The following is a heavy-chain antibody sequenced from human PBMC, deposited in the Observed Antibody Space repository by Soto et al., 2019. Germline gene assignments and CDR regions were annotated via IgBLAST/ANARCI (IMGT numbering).Heavy chain of an antibody. CDR2: INPSGGST. Sequence: ASVKVSCKASGYTFTSYYMHWVRQAPGQGLEWMGIINPSGGSTSYAQKFQGRVTMTRDTSTSTVYMELSSLRSEDTAVYYCARETYSSVLENYYGMDVWGRGTTVTVSS. D-gene: IGHD6-19*01. V-gene: IGHV1-46*01. J-gene: IGHJ6*02. CDR1: GYTFTSYY. CDR3: ARETYSSVLENYYGMDV.